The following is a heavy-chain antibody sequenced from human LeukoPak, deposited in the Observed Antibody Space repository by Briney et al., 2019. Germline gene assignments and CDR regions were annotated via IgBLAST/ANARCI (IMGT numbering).Heavy chain of an antibody. CDR2: IHYSGKT. D-gene: IGHD3-16*01. Sequence: SETLSLTCTVSGGSISGYYWTWTRQPPAKGREWIGQIHYSGKTDYNPSLRSRITISVDTSKNQMFLKLSSVTAADTAVYYCARFGFYYDIDVWGQGTTVTVSS. CDR3: ARFGFYYDIDV. CDR1: GGSISGYY. V-gene: IGHV4-59*01. J-gene: IGHJ6*02.